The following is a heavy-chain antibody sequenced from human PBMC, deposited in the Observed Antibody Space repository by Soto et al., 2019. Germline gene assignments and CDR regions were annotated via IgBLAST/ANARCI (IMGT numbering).Heavy chain of an antibody. CDR2: IKNKRAGGTT. V-gene: IGHV3-15*01. J-gene: IGHJ4*02. CDR1: GFTFSSAY. D-gene: IGHD3-3*02. Sequence: GGSLRLSCAASGFTFSSAYMSWVRQAPGKGLEWVGRIKNKRAGGTTDYAAPVRGRFTISRDDSKSTLFLQMDSLKTEDTAEYYCTGQGPFSNIWGQGTLVTVSS. CDR3: TGQGPFSNI.